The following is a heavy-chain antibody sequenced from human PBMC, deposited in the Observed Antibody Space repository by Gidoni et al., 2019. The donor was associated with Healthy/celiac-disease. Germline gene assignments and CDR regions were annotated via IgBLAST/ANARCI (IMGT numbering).Heavy chain of an antibody. J-gene: IGHJ3*02. V-gene: IGHV3-15*01. D-gene: IGHD3-10*01. Sequence: EVQLVESGGGLVQPGGSLRLSCAASGFTFSNAWMSWVRQAPGKGLEWVGRIKSKTDGGTTDYAAPVKGRFTISRDDSKNTLYLQMNSLKTEDTAVYYCTALWFGGIFDAFDIWGQGTMVTVSS. CDR3: TALWFGGIFDAFDI. CDR2: IKSKTDGGTT. CDR1: GFTFSNAW.